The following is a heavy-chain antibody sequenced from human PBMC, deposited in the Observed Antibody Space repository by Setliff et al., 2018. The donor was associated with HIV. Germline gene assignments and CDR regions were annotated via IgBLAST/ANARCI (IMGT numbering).Heavy chain of an antibody. CDR3: ARVPYFSFWSGYFDIYGMDV. CDR2: IGSLGDK. Sequence: GGSLRLSCVGSGFTFDDYHISWIRQAPGKGLEWISYIGSLGDKEYADSVKGRFTISRDNARKSVYLQIDSLRAEDTAVYYCARVPYFSFWSGYFDIYGMDVWGQGTAVTVSS. CDR1: GFTFDDYH. J-gene: IGHJ6*02. V-gene: IGHV3-11*06. D-gene: IGHD3-3*01.